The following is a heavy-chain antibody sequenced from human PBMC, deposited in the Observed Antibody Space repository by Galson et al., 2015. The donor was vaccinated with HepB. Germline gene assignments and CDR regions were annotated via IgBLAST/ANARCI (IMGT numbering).Heavy chain of an antibody. J-gene: IGHJ4*03. V-gene: IGHV3-48*04. Sequence: SLRLSCAASGFTFSTYSMNWVRQAPGKGLEWVSYISSSSNTIYYGDSVRGRFTISRDNAKNSLYLQMNSLRAEDTAVYFCARDQGGAARRFDYWGQGTTVTVSS. CDR2: ISSSSNTI. D-gene: IGHD6-6*01. CDR1: GFTFSTYS. CDR3: ARDQGGAARRFDY.